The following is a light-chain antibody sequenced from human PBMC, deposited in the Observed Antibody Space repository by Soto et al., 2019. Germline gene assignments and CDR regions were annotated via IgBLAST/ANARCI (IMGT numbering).Light chain of an antibody. CDR2: KAS. CDR1: QSISSW. CDR3: QQYNSYWT. V-gene: IGKV1-5*03. Sequence: DIQMTQSPSTLSASGVVRVTITCRASQSISSWLAWYQQKPGKAPKLLIYKASSLESGVTSRFSGSGSGKEFTITISSLQPDDFATYYCQQYNSYWTFGQGTKVEIK. J-gene: IGKJ1*01.